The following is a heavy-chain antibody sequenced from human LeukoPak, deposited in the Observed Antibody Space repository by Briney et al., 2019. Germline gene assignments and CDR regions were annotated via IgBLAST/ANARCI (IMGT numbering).Heavy chain of an antibody. Sequence: SVKVSCKASGGTFSSYAISWVRQAPGQGLEWMGGIIPIFGTANYAQKFQGRVTITADKSTSTAYMELSSLRSEDTAVYCCAGGGDTVLYYFDYWGQGTLVTVSS. CDR2: IIPIFGTA. V-gene: IGHV1-69*06. J-gene: IGHJ4*02. D-gene: IGHD4-17*01. CDR1: GGTFSSYA. CDR3: AGGGDTVLYYFDY.